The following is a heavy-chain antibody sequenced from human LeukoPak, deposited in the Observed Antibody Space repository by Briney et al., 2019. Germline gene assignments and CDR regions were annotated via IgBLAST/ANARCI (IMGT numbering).Heavy chain of an antibody. J-gene: IGHJ4*02. CDR2: TYYRSKWYT. V-gene: IGHV6-1*01. Sequence: SQTLSLTCAISGDSVSSNSAAWNWVRQSPSRGLEWLGRTYYRSKWYTDYAESVESRITINPDTSKNQFSLQVNSVTPEDTAVYYCARSPSPYSSGWYFDYWGQGTLVTVSS. CDR1: GDSVSSNSAA. CDR3: ARSPSPYSSGWYFDY. D-gene: IGHD6-19*01.